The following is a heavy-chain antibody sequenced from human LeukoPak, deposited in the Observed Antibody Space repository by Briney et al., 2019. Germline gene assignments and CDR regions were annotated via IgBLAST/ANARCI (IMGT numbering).Heavy chain of an antibody. V-gene: IGHV4-59*01. CDR3: AGEDYGGYRFDH. CDR2: IPYSGST. Sequence: PSETLPLTCTVSGGSLTSYFWSWIRQPPGQGLEWIAYIPYSGSTTDNPPLKRGVIISVDASKNQASQHLRCVPAADTAMYYRAGEDYGGYRFDHWGQGTVVTVSS. D-gene: IGHD4-23*01. CDR1: GGSLTSYF. J-gene: IGHJ4*02.